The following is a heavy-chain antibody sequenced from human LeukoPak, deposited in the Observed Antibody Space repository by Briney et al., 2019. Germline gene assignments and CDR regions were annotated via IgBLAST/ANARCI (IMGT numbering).Heavy chain of an antibody. CDR1: GYTFNTFG. Sequence: ASVKVSCKPSGYTFNTFGISWVRQAPGQGLEWMGWIRADKGKTDYAQKFQDRVTLTIDTSTSTAYMELRSLTSDDTATYYCARDRSNSDFWGQGTLVTVSS. D-gene: IGHD4-11*01. J-gene: IGHJ4*02. CDR2: IRADKGKT. V-gene: IGHV1-18*01. CDR3: ARDRSNSDF.